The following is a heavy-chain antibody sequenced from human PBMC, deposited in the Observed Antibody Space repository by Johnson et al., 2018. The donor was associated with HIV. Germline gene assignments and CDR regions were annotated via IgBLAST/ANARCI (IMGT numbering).Heavy chain of an antibody. CDR1: GFTFSSYA. J-gene: IGHJ3*02. V-gene: IGHV3-30-3*01. CDR2: ISSDGNNK. CDR3: AKSEWELALGAFDI. Sequence: QVQLVESGGGVVQPGRSLRLSCASSGFTFSSYAMHWVRQAPGKGLEWQAVISSDGNNKYYADSVKDRFTISRDNSKNTVYLQMNSLRAEDTALYYCAKSEWELALGAFDIWGQGTMVTVSS. D-gene: IGHD1-26*01.